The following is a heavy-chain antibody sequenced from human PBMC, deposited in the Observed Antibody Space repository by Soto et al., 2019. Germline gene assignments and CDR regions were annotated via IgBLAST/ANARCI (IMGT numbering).Heavy chain of an antibody. CDR1: GGTFSSYT. Sequence: QVQLVQSGAEVKKPGSSVKVSCKASGGTFSSYTISWVRQAPGQGLEWMGRIIPILGIANYAQKFQGRVTITADKSTSTAYMELSSLRSEDTAVYYCARADEEYCSSNSCCFDPWGQGTLVTVSS. CDR3: ARADEEYCSSNSCCFDP. V-gene: IGHV1-69*02. J-gene: IGHJ5*02. CDR2: IIPILGIA. D-gene: IGHD2-2*01.